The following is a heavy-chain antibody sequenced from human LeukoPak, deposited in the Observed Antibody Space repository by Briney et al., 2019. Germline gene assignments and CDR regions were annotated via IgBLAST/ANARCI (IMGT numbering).Heavy chain of an antibody. J-gene: IGHJ4*02. CDR3: VRSQYWRFDD. Sequence: PSETLSLTCAVYGGSFGGYYWGWIRQPPGKGLEWIGEINHSGSTNYNPSLKSRVTISVDTSKNQFSLKLSSVTAADTAVYYCVRSQYWRFDDWGQGTLVTVSS. V-gene: IGHV4-34*01. D-gene: IGHD2-8*02. CDR1: GGSFGGYY. CDR2: INHSGST.